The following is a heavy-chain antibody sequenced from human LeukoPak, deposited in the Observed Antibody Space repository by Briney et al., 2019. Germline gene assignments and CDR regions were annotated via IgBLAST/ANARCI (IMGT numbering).Heavy chain of an antibody. Sequence: ASVKVSCKVSGYTLTELSVHWVRQAPGKGLEWMGGFDPEDGETIYAQKFQGRVTMTEDTSTDTAYMELSSLRSEDTAVYYCATGVRLWDLSWFDPWGQGTLVTVSS. CDR1: GYTLTELS. CDR3: ATGVRLWDLSWFDP. CDR2: FDPEDGET. J-gene: IGHJ5*02. V-gene: IGHV1-24*01. D-gene: IGHD1-26*01.